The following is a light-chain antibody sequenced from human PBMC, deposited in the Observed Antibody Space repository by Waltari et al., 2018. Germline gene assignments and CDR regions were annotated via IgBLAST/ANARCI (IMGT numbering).Light chain of an antibody. V-gene: IGLV1-40*01. CDR1: ASNVASFG. J-gene: IGLJ3*02. CDR2: ENT. Sequence: QSVLTQAPSMSGAPGQRVTIPCTGDASNVASFGFNWYQHLPGRVPKLLIYENTKRPSGVPDRFSGSKSGTSASLAIEGLQPEDEGDYYCQSYDNSLRGSVLFGGGTKVTV. CDR3: QSYDNSLRGSVL.